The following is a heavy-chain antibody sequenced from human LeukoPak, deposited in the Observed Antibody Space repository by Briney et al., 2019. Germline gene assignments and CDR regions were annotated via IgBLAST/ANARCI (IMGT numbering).Heavy chain of an antibody. V-gene: IGHV4-31*03. CDR1: GGSISSGGYY. CDR3: GRTYMTSARFDP. D-gene: IGHD2-21*02. CDR2: IYYSGST. Sequence: PSETLSLTCTVSGGSISSGGYYWSWIRQHPWKGLEWIGYIYYSGSTYYNPSLKSRVTISVDTSKNQFSLKLSSVTAADTAVYYCGRTYMTSARFDPWGQGTLVTVSS. J-gene: IGHJ5*02.